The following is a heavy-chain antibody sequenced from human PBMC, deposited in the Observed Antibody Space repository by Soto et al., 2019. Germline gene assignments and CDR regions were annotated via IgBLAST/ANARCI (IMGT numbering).Heavy chain of an antibody. CDR3: ARDTEETYCGGDCYTPEENYYYYMDV. CDR1: GFTFSSYS. Sequence: EVQLVESGGGLVQPGGSLRLSRAASGFTFSSYSMNWVRQAPGKGLEWVSYISSSSSTIYYADSVKGRFTISRDNAKNSLYLQMNSLRAEDTAVYYCARDTEETYCGGDCYTPEENYYYYMDVWGKGTTVTVSS. V-gene: IGHV3-48*01. D-gene: IGHD2-21*01. J-gene: IGHJ6*03. CDR2: ISSSSSTI.